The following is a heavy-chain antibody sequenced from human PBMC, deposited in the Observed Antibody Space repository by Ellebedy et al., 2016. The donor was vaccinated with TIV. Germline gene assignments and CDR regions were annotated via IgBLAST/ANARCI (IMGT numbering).Heavy chain of an antibody. CDR3: ARSSFGSGYYGSLDY. CDR2: INPSGGKT. CDR1: GYTFTSYY. V-gene: IGHV1-46*04. D-gene: IGHD3-3*01. Sequence: AASVKVSCKASGYTFTSYYLHWVRQAPGQGLEWMGKINPSGGKTTYAQKLQGRVTMTRDTSTSVVYVELTSLSSEDTAVYYCARSSFGSGYYGSLDYWGQGTLVTVSS. J-gene: IGHJ4*02.